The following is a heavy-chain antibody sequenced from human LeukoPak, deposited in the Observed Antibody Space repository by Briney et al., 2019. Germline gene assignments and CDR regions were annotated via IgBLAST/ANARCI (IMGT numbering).Heavy chain of an antibody. V-gene: IGHV3-53*01. CDR3: ARVPVDNYYYYYMDV. Sequence: GGSLRLSCAASGFTFDDYGMSWVRQAPGKGLEWVSVIYSGGSTYYADSVKGRFTISRDNSKNTLYLQMNSLRAEDTAVYYCARVPVDNYYYYYMDVWGKGTTVTISS. CDR2: IYSGGST. D-gene: IGHD2-15*01. J-gene: IGHJ6*03. CDR1: GFTFDDYG.